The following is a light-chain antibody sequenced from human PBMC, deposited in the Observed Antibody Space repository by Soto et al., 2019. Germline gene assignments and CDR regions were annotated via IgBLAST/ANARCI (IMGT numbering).Light chain of an antibody. CDR1: QSINPW. V-gene: IGKV1-5*03. CDR2: RAS. J-gene: IGKJ3*01. CDR3: QRYNTYSGT. Sequence: DIQMTQSPSTLSASVGDRVTITCRASQSINPWLAWYQQKPGKAPKLLIDRASTLESGVPSRFSGSGSGTEFTLTISRLQPDDFSTYYCQRYNTYSGTLGPGTKVDI.